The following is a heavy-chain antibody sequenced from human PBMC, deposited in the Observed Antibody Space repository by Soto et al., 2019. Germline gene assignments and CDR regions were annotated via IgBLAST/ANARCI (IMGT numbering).Heavy chain of an antibody. CDR1: GFTFSSYS. Sequence: EVQLVESGGGLVKPGGSLRLSCAASGFTFSSYSMNWVRQAPGKGLEWVSSISSSSSYIYYADSVKGRFTISRDNAKNSLYLQMNSLRAEDTAVYYCAGGLHCSGVSCVFDYWGQGTLVTVSS. V-gene: IGHV3-21*01. D-gene: IGHD2-15*01. J-gene: IGHJ4*02. CDR2: ISSSSSYI. CDR3: AGGLHCSGVSCVFDY.